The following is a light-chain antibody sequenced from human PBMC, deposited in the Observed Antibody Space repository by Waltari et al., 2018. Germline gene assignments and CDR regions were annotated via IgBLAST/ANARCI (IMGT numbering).Light chain of an antibody. CDR1: NIGYRT. CDR2: SNS. J-gene: IGLJ2*01. V-gene: IGLV3-21*04. Sequence: SYVLTQAPSVSVAPEETARITCGGDNIGYRTVHWYQQRPGQTPVLVVYSNSDWHSGIPGRFSASRSGNTATLTISRVEAGDEADYYCQVWDSSSDQIVFGGGTKLTVL. CDR3: QVWDSSSDQIV.